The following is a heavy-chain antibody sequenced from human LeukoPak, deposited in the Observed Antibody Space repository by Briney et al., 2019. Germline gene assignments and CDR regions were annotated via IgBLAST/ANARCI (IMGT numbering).Heavy chain of an antibody. CDR2: IKEDESEK. D-gene: IGHD3-22*01. Sequence: GGSLRLSCAASGFTFSTYWMTWVRQAPGKGLEWVANIKEDESEKYYVDSVKGRFNIFRDNAKNLLYLQMNSLRAEDTAVYYCARVHYYDSSAYRNFEDWGQGTLVTVSS. CDR1: GFTFSTYW. V-gene: IGHV3-7*01. J-gene: IGHJ4*02. CDR3: ARVHYYDSSAYRNFED.